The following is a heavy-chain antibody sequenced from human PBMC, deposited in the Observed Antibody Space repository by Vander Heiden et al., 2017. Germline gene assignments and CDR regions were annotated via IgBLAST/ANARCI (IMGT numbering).Heavy chain of an antibody. D-gene: IGHD6-6*01. V-gene: IGHV3-15*07. CDR1: DFTVSYAW. CDR2: IKGIAPGRTT. J-gene: IGHJ4*02. Sequence: EVQLVESGGGLVEPGGSLRLSCAAPDFTVSYAWMHWVRQVPGKGLEWVGRIKGIAPGRTTDYAASVEGRFTISRADSTTTLHLQMNSLQTGDTAVYYCTTGLANYFAFWGQGTLVTVSS. CDR3: TTGLANYFAF.